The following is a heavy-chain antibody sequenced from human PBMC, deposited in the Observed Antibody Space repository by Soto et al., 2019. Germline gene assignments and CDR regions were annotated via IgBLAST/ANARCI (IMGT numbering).Heavy chain of an antibody. CDR3: ARDPDSGSYGSGY. V-gene: IGHV4-59*01. D-gene: IGHD1-26*01. CDR1: GGSISSYY. J-gene: IGHJ4*02. Sequence: ETLSLTCTVSGGSISSYYWSWIRQPPGKGLEWIGYIYYSGSTNYNPSLKSRATISVDTSKNQFSLKLSSVTAADTAVYYCARDPDSGSYGSGYWGQGTLVTVSS. CDR2: IYYSGST.